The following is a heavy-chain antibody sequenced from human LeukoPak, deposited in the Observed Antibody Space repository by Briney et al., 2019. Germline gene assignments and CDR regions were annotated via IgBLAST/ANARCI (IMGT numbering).Heavy chain of an antibody. CDR2: INHSGST. D-gene: IGHD6-13*01. CDR3: ARSEDSSSWSHLDY. J-gene: IGHJ4*02. CDR1: GGSFSGYY. V-gene: IGHV4-34*01. Sequence: PSETLSLTCAVYGGSFSGYYWSWIRQPPGKGLEWIGEINHSGSTNYNPSLKSRVTISVDTSKNQFSLKLSSVTAADTAVYYCARSEDSSSWSHLDYWGQGTLVTVSS.